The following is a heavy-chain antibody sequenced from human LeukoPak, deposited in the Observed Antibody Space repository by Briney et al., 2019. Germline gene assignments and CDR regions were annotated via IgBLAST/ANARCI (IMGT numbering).Heavy chain of an antibody. V-gene: IGHV3-74*01. CDR1: RFTFSSFW. CDR3: VRDPPEREELFDY. J-gene: IGHJ4*02. Sequence: GGSLRLSCAASRFTFSSFWMHWVRQAPGKGLVWVSRINGDGSDTSYADSVKGRFTISRDNAKNTLFLQMNSLRAEDTAVYYCVRDPPEREELFDYWGQGTLVTVSS. CDR2: INGDGSDT. D-gene: IGHD1-26*01.